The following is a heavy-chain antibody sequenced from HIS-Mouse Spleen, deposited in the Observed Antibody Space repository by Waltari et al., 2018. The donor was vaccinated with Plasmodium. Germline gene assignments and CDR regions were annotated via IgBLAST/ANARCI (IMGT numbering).Heavy chain of an antibody. V-gene: IGHV4-34*01. CDR2: SNHSGSP. CDR3: ARGQLGIDAFDI. Sequence: HVQLQQWGAGLLKPSETLSLTCAVYGGSYSGYYWSWSRHPPGKGLEWIGESNHSGSPNYNPSLKSRVTISVDTSKNQFSLKLSSVTAADTAVYYCARGQLGIDAFDIWGQGTMVTVSS. D-gene: IGHD7-27*01. CDR1: GGSYSGYY. J-gene: IGHJ3*02.